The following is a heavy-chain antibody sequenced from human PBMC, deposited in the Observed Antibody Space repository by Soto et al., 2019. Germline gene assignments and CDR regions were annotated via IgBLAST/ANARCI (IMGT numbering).Heavy chain of an antibody. CDR2: MNPNTGNP. J-gene: IGHJ4*02. CDR1: GDSFTSYD. D-gene: IGHD5-18*01. CDR3: AREGGYSYGFDY. Sequence: GTSVKLSCEACGDSFTSYDLNWVPQAPRQGLEWMGWMNPNTGNPGYAQKFQGRVTMSRNTSISTAYMELSSLRSEDTAVYYCAREGGYSYGFDYWGQGTLVSVSS. V-gene: IGHV1-8*01.